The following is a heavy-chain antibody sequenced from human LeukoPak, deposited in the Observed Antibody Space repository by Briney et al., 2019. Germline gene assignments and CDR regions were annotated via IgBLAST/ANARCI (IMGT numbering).Heavy chain of an antibody. D-gene: IGHD2-8*01. CDR1: GFGFSDSY. CDR3: STDPRLLIY. Sequence: GGSLRLSCVVSGFGFSDSYMTWIRQTPGKGLEWLAYISGSGSDIYYADSVKGRFTISRDNAKNSLYLQMNSLKPDDTALYYCSTDPRLLIYWGQGTLVTVSS. V-gene: IGHV3-11*01. J-gene: IGHJ4*02. CDR2: ISGSGSDI.